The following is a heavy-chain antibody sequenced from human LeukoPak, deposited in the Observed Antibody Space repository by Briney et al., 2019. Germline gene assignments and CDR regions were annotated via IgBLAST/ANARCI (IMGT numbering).Heavy chain of an antibody. CDR1: GGAISSGSYY. J-gene: IGHJ6*03. CDR2: IYTSGST. V-gene: IGHV4-61*02. D-gene: IGHD3-3*01. CDR3: ARDRWGTTTRTYYDFWSGYYSPLDYYYYMDV. Sequence: PSETLSLTCTVSGGAISSGSYYWSWIRQPAGKGPEWIGRIYTSGSTNYNPSLKSRVTISVDTSKNQFSLKLSSVTAADTAVYYCARDRWGTTTRTYYDFWSGYYSPLDYYYYMDVWGKGTTVTVSS.